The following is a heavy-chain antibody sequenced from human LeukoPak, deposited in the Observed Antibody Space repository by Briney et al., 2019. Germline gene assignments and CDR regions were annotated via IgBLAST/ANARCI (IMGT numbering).Heavy chain of an antibody. V-gene: IGHV5-51*01. D-gene: IGHD3-10*01. CDR1: GYSFTSHW. Sequence: GESLKISCKGSGYSFTSHWIGWVRQMPGKALEWMGFIYPGDSDTRYSPSFQGQVTISADKSINTAYLQWSSLKASDTAIYYCAGSSRTNYYYYAMDVWGQGTTVTVSS. J-gene: IGHJ6*02. CDR3: AGSSRTNYYYYAMDV. CDR2: IYPGDSDT.